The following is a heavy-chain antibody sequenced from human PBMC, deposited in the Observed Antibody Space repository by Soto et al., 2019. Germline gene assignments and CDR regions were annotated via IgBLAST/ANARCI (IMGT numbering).Heavy chain of an antibody. D-gene: IGHD4-17*01. CDR1: GFTVSSNC. Sequence: GESLKISCAASGFTVSSNCMSWVRQAPGKGLEWVSVIYSGGSTYYADSVKGRFTISRDNSKNTLYLQMNSLRAEDTAVYYCARGAYGVFDYWGQGTLVTVSS. V-gene: IGHV3-53*01. CDR2: IYSGGST. J-gene: IGHJ4*02. CDR3: ARGAYGVFDY.